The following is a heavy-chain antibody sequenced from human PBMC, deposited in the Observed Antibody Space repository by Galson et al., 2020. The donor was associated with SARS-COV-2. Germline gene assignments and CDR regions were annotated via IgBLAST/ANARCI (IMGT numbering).Heavy chain of an antibody. D-gene: IGHD3-22*01. Sequence: GGSLRLSCAASGFTFANYWMSWVRQAPGKGLEWVANIKEDGTIRYYADSVRGRFTISRDNAQNSLYLQMNSLRAEDTAVYYCAREGGDYYENRGHYYVLVYWGQGTPVTVSS. CDR2: IKEDGTIR. CDR1: GFTFANYW. V-gene: IGHV3-7*03. J-gene: IGHJ4*02. CDR3: AREGGDYYENRGHYYVLVY.